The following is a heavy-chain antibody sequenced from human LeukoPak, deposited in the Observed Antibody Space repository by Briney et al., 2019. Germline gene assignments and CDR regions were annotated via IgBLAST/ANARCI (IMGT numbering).Heavy chain of an antibody. V-gene: IGHV5-51*01. CDR1: GYSFINYW. J-gene: IGHJ5*02. D-gene: IGHD3-10*01. CDR3: ARHAMSGSGSYSWFDP. CDR2: ICSGDSDT. Sequence: GEPLKISCKGSGYSFINYWIAWVRQMPGKGLEWRGIICSGDSDTRYSPSFQGPVTISADKSIGTAYLQWSSLKASDTAMYYCARHAMSGSGSYSWFDPWGQGTLVTVSS.